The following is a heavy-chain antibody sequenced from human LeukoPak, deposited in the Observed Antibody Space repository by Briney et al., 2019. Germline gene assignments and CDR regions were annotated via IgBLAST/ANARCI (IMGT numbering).Heavy chain of an antibody. CDR3: ARGGGYFDY. V-gene: IGHV3-30*03. J-gene: IGHJ4*02. CDR2: ISYDGSNK. D-gene: IGHD4-23*01. CDR1: GFTFSSYG. Sequence: GRSLRLSCAASGFTFSSYGMHWVRQAPGKGLEWVAVISYDGSNKYYADSVKGRFTISRDNSKNTLYLQMNSLRAEDTAVYYCARGGGYFDYWGQGTLVTVSS.